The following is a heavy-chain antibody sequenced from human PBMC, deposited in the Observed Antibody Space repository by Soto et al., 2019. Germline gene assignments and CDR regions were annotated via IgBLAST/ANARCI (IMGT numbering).Heavy chain of an antibody. CDR1: GFTFNNFA. V-gene: IGHV3-21*04. CDR2: ISSSTSHT. J-gene: IGHJ4*02. D-gene: IGHD6-13*01. CDR3: ARGRGAAADYFDF. Sequence: GGSLRLSCAASGFTFNNFAMSWVRQAPGKGLEWVSDISSSTSHTHHADSVKGRFTISRDNAKNSLFLQMNSLRAEDTAVYYCARGRGAAADYFDFWGQGTLVTVSS.